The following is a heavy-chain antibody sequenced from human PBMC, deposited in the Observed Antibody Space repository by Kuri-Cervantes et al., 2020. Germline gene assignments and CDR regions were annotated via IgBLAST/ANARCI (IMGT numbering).Heavy chain of an antibody. CDR2: INHSGST. J-gene: IGHJ5*02. Sequence: GSLRLSCAVYGGSFSGYYWSWIRQPPRKGLEWIGEINHSGSTNYNPSLKSRVTISVDTSKNQFSLKLSSVTAADTAVYYCARAPFMTNWFDPWGQGTLVTVSS. CDR3: ARAPFMTNWFDP. D-gene: IGHD2-21*02. V-gene: IGHV4-34*01. CDR1: GGSFSGYY.